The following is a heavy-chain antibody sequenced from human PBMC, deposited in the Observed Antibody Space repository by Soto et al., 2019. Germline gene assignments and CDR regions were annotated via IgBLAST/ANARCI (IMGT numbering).Heavy chain of an antibody. CDR1: GYTLTELS. Sequence: ASVKVSCKVSGYTLTELSMHWVRQPPGKGLEWMGGFDPEDGETIYAQRFQGRVTMTEDTSTDTAYMELSSLRSEDTAVYYCETTNQLLFRGASYYYAMDVWGQGATVTVSS. D-gene: IGHD2-2*01. V-gene: IGHV1-24*01. CDR3: ETTNQLLFRGASYYYAMDV. J-gene: IGHJ6*02. CDR2: FDPEDGET.